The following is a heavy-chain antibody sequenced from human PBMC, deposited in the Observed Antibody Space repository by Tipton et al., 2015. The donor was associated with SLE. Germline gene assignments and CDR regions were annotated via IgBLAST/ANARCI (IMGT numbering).Heavy chain of an antibody. J-gene: IGHJ4*02. D-gene: IGHD6-25*01. CDR2: INHSGNT. Sequence: TLSLTCAVSGYSISSGYFWGWIRQPAGKGSEWIGTINHSGNTYYNPSLKSRVTISLDTSKNQFSLKLSSVTAADTAVYFCARQDLGRAATLTFDIWGLGTLVTVSS. CDR3: ARQDLGRAATLTFDI. CDR1: GYSISSGYF. V-gene: IGHV4-38-2*01.